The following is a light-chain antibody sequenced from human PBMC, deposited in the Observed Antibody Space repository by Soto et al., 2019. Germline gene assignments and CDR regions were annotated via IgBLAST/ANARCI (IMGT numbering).Light chain of an antibody. J-gene: IGKJ1*01. CDR1: QYINTR. V-gene: IGKV3-20*01. Sequence: EIVLTQSPATLSSFPGDRVTLSCRASQYINTRLAWYQHRPGQAPRLLIYGASTRANGIPDRFSGSGSGTDFTLTISRLEPEDFAVYYCQQYGSSPRTFGQGTKVDIK. CDR2: GAS. CDR3: QQYGSSPRT.